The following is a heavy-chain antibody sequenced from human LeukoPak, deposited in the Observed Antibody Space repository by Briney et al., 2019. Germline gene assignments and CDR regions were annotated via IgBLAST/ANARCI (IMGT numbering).Heavy chain of an antibody. CDR1: GGSISNYY. V-gene: IGHV4-4*07. Sequence: SETLSLTCTVSGGSISNYYWGWIRQPAGKGLEWIGRIYTIGNTNYNPSLKSRVTVSLDTSKNQFSLKLNSVTAADTAVYYCAREDGSGTYYRDYWGQGTLVTVSS. CDR3: AREDGSGTYYRDY. D-gene: IGHD3-10*01. J-gene: IGHJ4*02. CDR2: IYTIGNT.